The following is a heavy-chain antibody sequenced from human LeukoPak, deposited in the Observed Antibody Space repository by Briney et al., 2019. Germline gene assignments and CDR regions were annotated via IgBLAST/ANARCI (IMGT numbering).Heavy chain of an antibody. V-gene: IGHV3-11*01. CDR1: GFTFSDYY. D-gene: IGHD3-22*01. CDR3: ARATGYYDSSGYYSVYTYYFDY. Sequence: PGGSLRLSCAASGFTFSDYYMSWIRQAPGKGLEWVSYISSSGSTIYYADSVKGRFTISRDNAKNSLYLQMNSQRAEDTAVYYCARATGYYDSSGYYSVYTYYFDYWGQGTLVTVSS. J-gene: IGHJ4*02. CDR2: ISSSGSTI.